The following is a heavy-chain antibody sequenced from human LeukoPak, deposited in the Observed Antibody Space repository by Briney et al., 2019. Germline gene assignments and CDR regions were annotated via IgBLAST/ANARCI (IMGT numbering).Heavy chain of an antibody. V-gene: IGHV1-46*01. D-gene: IGHD2-15*01. CDR3: ATGGSRIVARKGYYGMDV. J-gene: IGHJ6*02. CDR2: INPSGGST. Sequence: ASVKVSCKASGYTFTSYYMHWVRQAPGQGLEWMGIINPSGGSTSYAQKFQGRVTMTEDTSTDTAYMELSSLRSEDTAVYYCATGGSRIVARKGYYGMDVWGQGTTVTVSS. CDR1: GYTFTSYY.